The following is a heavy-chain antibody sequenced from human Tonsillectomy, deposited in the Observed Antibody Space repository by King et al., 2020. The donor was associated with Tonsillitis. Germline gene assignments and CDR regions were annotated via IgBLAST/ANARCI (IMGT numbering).Heavy chain of an antibody. Sequence: EVQLVESGGGLVQPGGSLTLSCAASGFTFSNYGMSWVRQAPGKGLDWVSAISGSGGSTYYADSVKGRFTISRDNSKNTLYLQMKSLRAEDTALYYCAKVGLGGDSGYYYDSSDSGVWGQGTTVTVSS. D-gene: IGHD3-22*01. CDR2: ISGSGGST. CDR3: AKVGLGGDSGYYYDSSDSGV. J-gene: IGHJ6*02. V-gene: IGHV3-23*04. CDR1: GFTFSNYG.